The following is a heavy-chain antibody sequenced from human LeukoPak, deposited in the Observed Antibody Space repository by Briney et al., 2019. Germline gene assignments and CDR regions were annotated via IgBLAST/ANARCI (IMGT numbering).Heavy chain of an antibody. CDR2: ISGSGGTT. D-gene: IGHD1-26*01. CDR1: GFTFSSYA. Sequence: PGGSLRLSCAASGFTFSSYAMSWVRQAPGKGLEWVSGISGSGGTTYYADSVKGRFTISKDNSKTTLYLQMNSLRAEDTAVYYCAKTGSKSGDRNPDFDYWGQGTLVTVSS. CDR3: AKTGSKSGDRNPDFDY. J-gene: IGHJ4*02. V-gene: IGHV3-23*01.